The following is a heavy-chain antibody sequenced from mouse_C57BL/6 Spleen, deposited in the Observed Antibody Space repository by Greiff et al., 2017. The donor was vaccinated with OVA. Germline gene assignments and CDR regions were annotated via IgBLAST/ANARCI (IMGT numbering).Heavy chain of an antibody. CDR3: TRGRRD. J-gene: IGHJ3*01. Sequence: QVQLKESGAELVRPGASVTLSCKASGYTFTDYEMHWVKQTPVHGLEWIGAIDPETGGTAYNQKFKGKAILTADKSSSTAYMELRSLTSEDSAVYYCTRGRRDWGQGTLVTVSA. V-gene: IGHV1-15*01. CDR1: GYTFTDYE. CDR2: IDPETGGT.